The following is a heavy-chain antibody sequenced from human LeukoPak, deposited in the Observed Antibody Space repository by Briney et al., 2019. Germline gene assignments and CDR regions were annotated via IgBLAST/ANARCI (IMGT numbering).Heavy chain of an antibody. V-gene: IGHV3-66*01. D-gene: IGHD6-19*01. CDR1: GFTVSSNY. CDR3: ASPASDSSGWGKTDC. J-gene: IGHJ4*02. CDR2: IYSGGGT. Sequence: PGGSLRLSCAASGFTVSSNYMSWVRQAPGKGLEWVSVIYSGGGTFYADSVKGRFTISRDNSKNTLYLQMNSLRAEVTAVYYCASPASDSSGWGKTDCWGQGTLVTVSS.